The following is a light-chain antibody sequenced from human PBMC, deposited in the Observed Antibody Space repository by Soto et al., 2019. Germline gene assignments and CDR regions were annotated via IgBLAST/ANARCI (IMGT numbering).Light chain of an antibody. Sequence: DIQMTQSPSSLSASVGDRVTITCRASQAISNFLNWYQQKPGEAPKVLIYAASSLQTGVPSRFSGRGSGTVFTLTINSLQPADFATYFCQQSFTNPKTFGQGTEVDI. J-gene: IGKJ1*01. CDR3: QQSFTNPKT. CDR1: QAISNF. V-gene: IGKV1-39*01. CDR2: AAS.